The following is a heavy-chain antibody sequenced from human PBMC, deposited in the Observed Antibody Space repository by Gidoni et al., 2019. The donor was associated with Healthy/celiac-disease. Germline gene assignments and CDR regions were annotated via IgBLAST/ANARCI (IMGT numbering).Heavy chain of an antibody. CDR2: ISGSGGST. Sequence: EVQLLESGGGLVQPGGSLRLSCAASGFTFSRYAMSWVRQAPGKGLEWVSAISGSGGSTYYADSVKGRFTISRDNSKNTLYLQMNSLRAEDTAVYYCAKDRIRGTYFDYWGQGTLVTVSS. D-gene: IGHD1-1*01. CDR1: GFTFSRYA. V-gene: IGHV3-23*01. J-gene: IGHJ4*02. CDR3: AKDRIRGTYFDY.